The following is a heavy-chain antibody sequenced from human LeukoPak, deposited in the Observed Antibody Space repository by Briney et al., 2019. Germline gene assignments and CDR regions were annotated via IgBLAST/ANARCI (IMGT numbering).Heavy chain of an antibody. CDR2: ISSSGGTI. Sequence: GGSLRLSCAASGFTFSDYYMSWIRQAPGKGLEWVSYISSSGGTIVYADSVKGRFTVSRDNAKNSMFLQMNSLRAEDTAVYYCARERRLRETDSWGQGTLVTVSS. V-gene: IGHV3-11*01. J-gene: IGHJ4*02. CDR3: ARERRLRETDS. D-gene: IGHD4-17*01. CDR1: GFTFSDYY.